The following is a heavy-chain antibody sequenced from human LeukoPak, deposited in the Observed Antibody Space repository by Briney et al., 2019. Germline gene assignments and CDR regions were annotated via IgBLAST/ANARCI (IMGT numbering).Heavy chain of an antibody. CDR2: IYYSGST. CDR3: VGTAGSTPFDY. D-gene: IGHD2-2*01. CDR1: GGSISSYY. V-gene: IGHV4-59*01. J-gene: IGHJ4*02. Sequence: SETLSLTCTVSGGSISSYYWSWIRQPPGKGLEWIGYIYYSGSTNYNPSLKSRVTISVDTSKNQFSLKLSSVTAADTAVYYCVGTAGSTPFDYWGQGTLVIVSS.